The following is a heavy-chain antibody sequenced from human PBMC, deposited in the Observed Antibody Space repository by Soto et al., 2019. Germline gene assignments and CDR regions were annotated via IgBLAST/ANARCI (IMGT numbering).Heavy chain of an antibody. CDR1: GYTFIGYY. CDR3: ARRRGNYPITEFLQY. D-gene: IGHD3-10*01. V-gene: IGHV1-2*02. CDR2: INPNNGGT. J-gene: IGHJ1*01. Sequence: QVRLVQSGAEVKRPGASVRVSCETSGYTFIGYYVHWVRQAPGQGLEWMGWINPNNGGTKYSQKFQGRVTMTRDTSMNTAYMELSRLTTDDTAVYYCARRRGNYPITEFLQYWGQGTLVTVSS.